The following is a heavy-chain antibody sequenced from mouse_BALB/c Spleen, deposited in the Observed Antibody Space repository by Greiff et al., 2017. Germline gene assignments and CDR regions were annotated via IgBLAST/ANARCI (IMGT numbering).Heavy chain of an antibody. CDR1: GYSFTSYN. CDR3: ARGGGSYWYLDV. Sequence: LQQPGAELVKPSPSVSMSCTASGYSFTSYNMHWVQQTPGQGLEWIGAIYPGNGATSYNPKFKGMAILTADNSSSTAYMQLSSLTSEDSAFYYCARGGGSYWYLDVWGAGTTVTVAS. V-gene: IGHV1-12*01. CDR2: IYPGNGAT. J-gene: IGHJ1*01.